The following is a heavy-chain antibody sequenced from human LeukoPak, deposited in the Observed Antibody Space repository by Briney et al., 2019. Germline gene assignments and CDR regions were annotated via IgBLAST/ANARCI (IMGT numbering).Heavy chain of an antibody. Sequence: SVKVSCKASGGTFSSYAISWVRQAPGQGLKWMGGIIPIFGTANYAQKFQGRVTITTDESTSTAYMELSSLRSEDTAVYYCARASPRDGYNWNYYYYYMDVWGKGTTVTVSS. D-gene: IGHD5-24*01. CDR2: IIPIFGTA. CDR3: ARASPRDGYNWNYYYYYMDV. V-gene: IGHV1-69*05. J-gene: IGHJ6*03. CDR1: GGTFSSYA.